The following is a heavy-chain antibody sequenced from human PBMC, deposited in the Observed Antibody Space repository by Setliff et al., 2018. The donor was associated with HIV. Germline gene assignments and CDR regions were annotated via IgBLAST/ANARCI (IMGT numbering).Heavy chain of an antibody. D-gene: IGHD3-9*01. J-gene: IGHJ3*01. Sequence: SETLSLTCTVSGGSISSYYWSWIRQPAGKGLEWIGRIYTSGSTKYNPSLKSRVTMSLDTSKNQFSLKLRSVTAADTAVYYCVRLFITDGINSSSFDLWGQGTVVTVSS. CDR2: IYTSGST. CDR1: GGSISSYY. CDR3: VRLFITDGINSSSFDL. V-gene: IGHV4-4*07.